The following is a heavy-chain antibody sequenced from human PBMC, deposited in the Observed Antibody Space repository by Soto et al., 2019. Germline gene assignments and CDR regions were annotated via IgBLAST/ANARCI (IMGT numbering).Heavy chain of an antibody. D-gene: IGHD3-22*01. Sequence: GGSLRLSCAASGFTFSSYAMSWVRQAPVKGLEWVSTISGTGGSTYYPDSVKGRFTISRDNSKNTVYLQMNSLRAEDAAVYYCAKEMTSGYYLFDYWGQGTLVTVSS. CDR3: AKEMTSGYYLFDY. CDR2: ISGTGGST. J-gene: IGHJ4*02. CDR1: GFTFSSYA. V-gene: IGHV3-23*01.